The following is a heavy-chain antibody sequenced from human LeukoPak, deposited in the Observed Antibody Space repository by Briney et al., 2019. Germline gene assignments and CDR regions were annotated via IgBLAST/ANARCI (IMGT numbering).Heavy chain of an antibody. CDR1: GFTFSTSW. CDR2: INEDGSVK. Sequence: GGSLRLSCAASGFTFSTSWTTWVRQAPGKELEWLGNINEDGSVKNYVDSVKGRFTTSRDNAWNSLYLLMHSLRADDTAVYYCARDSGYNAFDIWGQGTMVTVPS. D-gene: IGHD5-12*01. V-gene: IGHV3-7*01. J-gene: IGHJ3*02. CDR3: ARDSGYNAFDI.